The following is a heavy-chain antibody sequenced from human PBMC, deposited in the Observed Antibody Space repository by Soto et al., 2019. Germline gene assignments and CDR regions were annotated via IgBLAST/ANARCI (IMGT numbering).Heavy chain of an antibody. D-gene: IGHD3-3*01. CDR1: GGTFSSYA. Sequence: SVKVSCKASGGTFSSYAISWVRQAPGQGLEWMGGIIPIFGTANYAQKFQGRVTITADESTSTAYMELSSLRSEDTAVYYCARGPWSGYSSWGYLAYWGQGTLVTVSS. V-gene: IGHV1-69*13. J-gene: IGHJ4*02. CDR2: IIPIFGTA. CDR3: ARGPWSGYSSWGYLAY.